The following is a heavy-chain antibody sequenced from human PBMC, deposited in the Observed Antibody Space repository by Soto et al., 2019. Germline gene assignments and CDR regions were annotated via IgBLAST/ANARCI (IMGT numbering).Heavy chain of an antibody. V-gene: IGHV1-46*01. J-gene: IGHJ6*03. CDR2: INPSGGKA. D-gene: IGHD2-21*02. Sequence: QVRLGQSGADMERPAVSVRISCEASGYTFTTYYSCWARQAPGQGLEWMGIINPSGGKAIYTQNFRSRLSITSDTSTNTVYRDRSSLRSVDKAVYYWARGTDIYYHSGSTLAYYMDVWGNGTTVTVSS. CDR1: GYTFTTYY. CDR3: ARGTDIYYHSGSTLAYYMDV.